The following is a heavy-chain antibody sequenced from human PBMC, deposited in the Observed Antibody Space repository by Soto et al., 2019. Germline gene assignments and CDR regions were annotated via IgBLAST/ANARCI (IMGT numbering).Heavy chain of an antibody. V-gene: IGHV4-4*08. Sequence: QVHLQESGPGLVKPSETLSLTCRVSGGSFNGYYWTWIRQPPGKRLELMGNVYSGSPNYNPFLRGRITRSVDTSKSHFSLALSSVTAAATAVYYCASLSLGACRGDGCASWGQGTLVTVSS. D-gene: IGHD2-21*01. J-gene: IGHJ5*01. CDR1: GGSFNGYY. CDR3: ASLSLGACRGDGCAS. CDR2: VYSGSP.